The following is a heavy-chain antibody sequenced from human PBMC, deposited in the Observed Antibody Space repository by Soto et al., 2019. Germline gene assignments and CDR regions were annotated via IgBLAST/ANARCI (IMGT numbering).Heavy chain of an antibody. V-gene: IGHV1-46*01. CDR3: ARSLFGYYYDSSGSHLDY. CDR1: GYTFTSYY. D-gene: IGHD3-22*01. J-gene: IGHJ4*02. CDR2: INPSGGST. Sequence: ASVNVSCKASGYTFTSYYVHWVRQAPGQVLEWMGIINPSGGSTSYAQKFQGRVTMTRDTSTSTVYMELSSLRSEDTAVYYCARSLFGYYYDSSGSHLDYWGQGNLVTVSS.